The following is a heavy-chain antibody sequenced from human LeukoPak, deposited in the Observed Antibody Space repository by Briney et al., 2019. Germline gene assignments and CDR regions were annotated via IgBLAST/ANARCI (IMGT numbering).Heavy chain of an antibody. J-gene: IGHJ4*02. CDR2: IYYTGST. CDR3: ARAVPEFRT. D-gene: IGHD1-7*01. V-gene: IGHV4-31*03. Sequence: SETLSLTCTVSGDSITSGGSYWTWLRQHPGRGLEWIGYIYYTGSTFYNPSLKSRLSLSVDTSKNQFSLKLTSITAADTAVYFCARAVPEFRTWGQGTLVTVSS. CDR1: GDSITSGGSY.